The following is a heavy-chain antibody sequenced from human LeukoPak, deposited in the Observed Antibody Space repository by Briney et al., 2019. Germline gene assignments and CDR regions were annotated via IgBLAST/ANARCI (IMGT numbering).Heavy chain of an antibody. D-gene: IGHD2-21*01. CDR2: ISSSSSFI. Sequence: GGSRGLSGAASGFIFSKNNMNGVGQAPGRGRKGVYSISSSSSFISYADSVKGRFTISRDNANNFLYLQMNNLRAEDTAVYYCARDIMVVISMGAFDIWGQGTMVTVSS. CDR1: GFIFSKNN. V-gene: IGHV3-21*06. J-gene: IGHJ3*02. CDR3: ARDIMVVISMGAFDI.